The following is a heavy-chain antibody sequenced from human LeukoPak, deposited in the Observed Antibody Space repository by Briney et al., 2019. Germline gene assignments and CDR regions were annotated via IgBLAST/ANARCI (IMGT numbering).Heavy chain of an antibody. V-gene: IGHV4-59*01. J-gene: IGHJ6*03. CDR2: ISYSGST. Sequence: SETLSLTCTVSGGSISSYYWNWIRQPPGKGLEWIGSISYSGSTKYNPSLESRVAISVDTSKNQISLKLSSVTAADTTVYYCARAPERWYSYGSYTYYYMDVWGKGTTVTVSS. CDR1: GGSISSYY. CDR3: ARAPERWYSYGSYTYYYMDV. D-gene: IGHD5-18*01.